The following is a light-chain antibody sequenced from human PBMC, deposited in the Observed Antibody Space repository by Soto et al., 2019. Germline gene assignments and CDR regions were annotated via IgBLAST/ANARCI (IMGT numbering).Light chain of an antibody. CDR3: QHYNSYSEA. J-gene: IGKJ1*01. Sequence: DIQITQSPATLCLCLLDIVTITCRASQTISSWLAWYQQKPGKAPKLLIYKASTLKSGVPSRFSGSGSGTEFTLTISSLQPDDFATYYCQHYNSYSEAFGQGTKVDIK. CDR2: KAS. CDR1: QTISSW. V-gene: IGKV1-5*03.